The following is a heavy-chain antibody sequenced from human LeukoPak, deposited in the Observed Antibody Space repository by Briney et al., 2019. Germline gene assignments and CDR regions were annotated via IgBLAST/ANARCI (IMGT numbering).Heavy chain of an antibody. V-gene: IGHV3-48*03. CDR2: ISSSGSTI. CDR3: ARQYYYYYMDV. Sequence: GGSLRLSCAASGFTFSNYEMNWVGQAPGKGLEWVSYISSSGSTIYYADSVKGRFTISRDNAKNSLYLQMNSLRAEDTAVYYCARQYYYYYMDVWGKGTTVTISS. CDR1: GFTFSNYE. J-gene: IGHJ6*03.